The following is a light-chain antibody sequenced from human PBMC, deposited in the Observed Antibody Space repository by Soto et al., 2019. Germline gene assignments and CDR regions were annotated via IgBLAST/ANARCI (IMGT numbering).Light chain of an antibody. Sequence: EIVLTQSPGTLSLSPGERATLSCRASQSVSSYLAWYQQKPGQAPRLLIYGASSSATGIPDRFSGSGSGTDFTATISRLGTEDFAVYYCQQYGSSPLTFGGGTKVEIK. V-gene: IGKV3-20*01. CDR1: QSVSSY. CDR3: QQYGSSPLT. CDR2: GAS. J-gene: IGKJ4*01.